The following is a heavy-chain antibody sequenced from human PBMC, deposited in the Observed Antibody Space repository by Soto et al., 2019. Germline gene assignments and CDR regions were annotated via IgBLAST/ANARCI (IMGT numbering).Heavy chain of an antibody. Sequence: GGSLRLSCAASGFSFSTYGMHWVRQAPGKGLEWVAVTWYDGNDKYYADSVKGRFTISRDNSKNTLYLQMNSLGAEDTAVYYCATAAAGNSPFNYWGQGTLVTVSS. J-gene: IGHJ4*02. CDR2: TWYDGNDK. D-gene: IGHD2-2*01. V-gene: IGHV3-33*01. CDR1: GFSFSTYG. CDR3: ATAAAGNSPFNY.